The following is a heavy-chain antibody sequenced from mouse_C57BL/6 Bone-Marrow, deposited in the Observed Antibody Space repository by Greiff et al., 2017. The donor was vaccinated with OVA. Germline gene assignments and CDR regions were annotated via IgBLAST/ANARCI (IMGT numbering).Heavy chain of an antibody. D-gene: IGHD1-1*01. CDR3: ARHVRGSSSLDY. CDR1: GFTFSSYG. Sequence: ESGGDLVKPGGSLKLSCAASGFTFSSYGMSWVRQTPDKRLAWVATISSGGSYTYYPDSVKGRFTISRDNAKNTLYLQMSSLKSEDTAMYYCARHVRGSSSLDYWGQGTTLTVSS. V-gene: IGHV5-6*01. CDR2: ISSGGSYT. J-gene: IGHJ2*01.